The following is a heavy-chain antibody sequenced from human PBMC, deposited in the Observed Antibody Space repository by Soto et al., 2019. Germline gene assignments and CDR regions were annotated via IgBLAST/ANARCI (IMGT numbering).Heavy chain of an antibody. J-gene: IGHJ2*01. CDR3: ARDHVSGAHWYFDL. V-gene: IGHV3-7*01. CDR1: GFTFSSYW. D-gene: IGHD3-10*01. Sequence: VQLVESGGGVVQPGRSLRLSCAASGFTFSSYWMSWVRQAPGKGLEWVANIKQDGSEKYSVDSLKGRFTISRDNAKNSLYLQMNSLRAEDTAVYYCARDHVSGAHWYFDLWGRGTLVTVSS. CDR2: IKQDGSEK.